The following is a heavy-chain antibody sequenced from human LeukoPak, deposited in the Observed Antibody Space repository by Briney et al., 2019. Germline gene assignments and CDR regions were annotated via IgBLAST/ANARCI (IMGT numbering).Heavy chain of an antibody. CDR3: GRVNSSGSVL. CDR1: GGSISSYY. CDR2: IYYSGST. D-gene: IGHD6-19*01. J-gene: IGHJ3*01. Sequence: SETLSLTCSVSGGSISSYYWSWIRQPPGRKLEWIGHIYYSGSTNNNSGRTNYSPSLKSRVTISVDTSKNQVSLKLSSVTAADTAVYYCGRVNSSGSVLWGQGTMVTVSS. V-gene: IGHV4-59*01.